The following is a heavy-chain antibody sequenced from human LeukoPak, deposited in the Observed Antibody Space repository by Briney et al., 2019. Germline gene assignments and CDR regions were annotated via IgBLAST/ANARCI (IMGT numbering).Heavy chain of an antibody. CDR1: GFTFSSYS. J-gene: IGHJ4*02. V-gene: IGHV3-21*01. Sequence: GGSLRLSCAASGFTFSSYSMNWVRQAPGKRLEWVSSISSSSSYIYYADSVKGRFTISRDNAKNSLYLQMNSLRAEDTAVYYCASYSGSYPYYFDYWGQGTLVTVSS. CDR3: ASYSGSYPYYFDY. CDR2: ISSSSSYI. D-gene: IGHD1-26*01.